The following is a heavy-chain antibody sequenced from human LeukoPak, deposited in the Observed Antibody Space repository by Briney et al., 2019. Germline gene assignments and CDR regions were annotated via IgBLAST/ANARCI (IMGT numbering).Heavy chain of an antibody. Sequence: GGSLRLSCAASGFSFSSYWMSWVRQAPGKGLECVSVIYSGGSTYYADSVKGRFTISRDNSKNTLYLQMNSLRVEDTAVYYCARGPGTTSHYWGQGTLVTVSS. CDR1: GFSFSSYW. D-gene: IGHD1-1*01. V-gene: IGHV3-53*01. CDR2: IYSGGST. CDR3: ARGPGTTSHY. J-gene: IGHJ4*02.